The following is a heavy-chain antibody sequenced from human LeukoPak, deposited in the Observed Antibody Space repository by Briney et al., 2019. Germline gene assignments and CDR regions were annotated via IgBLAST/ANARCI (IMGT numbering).Heavy chain of an antibody. CDR3: AREGIAVAGSMFDP. CDR2: ISYTGAT. V-gene: IGHV4-59*01. J-gene: IGHJ5*02. D-gene: IGHD6-19*01. Sequence: AETLSLTCTVSGGSISGFYWSWIRQPPGKGLEGIGYISYTGATTYNPSLKSRVTISIDMSNNHFSLTLKSVTAADKAVYYCAREGIAVAGSMFDPWGQGTLVTVSS. CDR1: GGSISGFY.